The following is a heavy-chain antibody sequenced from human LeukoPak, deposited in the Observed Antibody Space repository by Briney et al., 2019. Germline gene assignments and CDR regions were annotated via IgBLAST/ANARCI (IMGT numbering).Heavy chain of an antibody. V-gene: IGHV1-69*13. Sequence: SVKVSCKASGGTFSSYAISWVRQAPGQGLEWMGGIIPICGTANYAQKFQGRVTITADESTSTAYMELSSLRSEDTAVYYCARVSARYSNYYYGMDVWGQGTTVTVSS. CDR2: IIPICGTA. J-gene: IGHJ6*02. CDR3: ARVSARYSNYYYGMDV. CDR1: GGTFSSYA. D-gene: IGHD4-11*01.